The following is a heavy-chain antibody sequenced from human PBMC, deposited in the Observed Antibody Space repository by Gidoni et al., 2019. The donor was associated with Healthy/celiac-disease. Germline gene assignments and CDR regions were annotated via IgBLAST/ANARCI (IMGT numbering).Heavy chain of an antibody. J-gene: IGHJ4*02. CDR3: ASLTAGHFDY. CDR1: GGSISSYS. Sequence: QVQLQESGPGLVKPSETLSLTCTVSGGSISSYSWSWIRQPPGKGLEWIGYIYYSGSTNYNPSLKSRVTISVDTSKNQFSLKLSSVTAADTAVYYCASLTAGHFDYWGQGTLVTVSS. D-gene: IGHD6-13*01. CDR2: IYYSGST. V-gene: IGHV4-59*01.